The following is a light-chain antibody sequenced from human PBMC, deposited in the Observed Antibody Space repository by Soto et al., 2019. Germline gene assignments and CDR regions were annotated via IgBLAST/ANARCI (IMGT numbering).Light chain of an antibody. V-gene: IGLV1-44*01. Sequence: QSVLTQPPSASATPGQRVTISCSGSNSNIGTNTVNWYQQLPGTAPRLLIYTNNQRPSEVPQRFSGSKTGTSASLAIGGLQSEDGADYYCAVLDDSLGAYVFGTGTKVTVL. CDR1: NSNIGTNT. CDR3: AVLDDSLGAYV. J-gene: IGLJ1*01. CDR2: TNN.